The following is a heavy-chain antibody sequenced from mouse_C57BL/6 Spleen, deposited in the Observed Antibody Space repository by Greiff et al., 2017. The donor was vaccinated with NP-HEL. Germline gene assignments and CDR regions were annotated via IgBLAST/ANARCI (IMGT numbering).Heavy chain of an antibody. J-gene: IGHJ3*01. CDR2: IDPENGDT. Sequence: EVQLQQSGAELVRPGASVKLSCTASGFNIKDDYMHWVKQRPEQGLEWIGWIDPENGDTEYASKFQGKATITADTSSNTAYLQLSSLTSEDTAVYYCTRYYYGSPWFAYWGQGTLVTVSA. D-gene: IGHD1-1*01. CDR3: TRYYYGSPWFAY. V-gene: IGHV14-4*01. CDR1: GFNIKDDY.